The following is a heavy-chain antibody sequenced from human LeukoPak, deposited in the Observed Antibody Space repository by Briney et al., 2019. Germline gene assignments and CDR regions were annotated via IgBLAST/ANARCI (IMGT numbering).Heavy chain of an antibody. CDR1: GGSFSGYY. CDR2: INHSGST. J-gene: IGHJ5*02. V-gene: IGHV4-34*01. Sequence: SETLSLTCAVYGGSFSGYYWSWTRQPPGKGLEWIGEINHSGSTNYNPSLKSRVTISVDTSKNQFSLKLSSVTAADTAVYYCARGSNYYDSGKGWFDPWGQGTLVTVSS. CDR3: ARGSNYYDSGKGWFDP. D-gene: IGHD3-10*01.